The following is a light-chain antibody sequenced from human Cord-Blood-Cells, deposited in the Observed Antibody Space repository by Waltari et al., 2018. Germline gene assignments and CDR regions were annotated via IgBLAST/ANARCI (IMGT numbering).Light chain of an antibody. CDR3: QQYGSSPLT. V-gene: IGKV3-20*01. J-gene: IGKJ4*01. CDR1: QSVSSSY. Sequence: EIVLTQSPSTLSLSPGERATLSCRASQSVSSSYLALYQQKPGQAPRLLIYGASSRATGIPDRFSGSGSGTDFTLTISRLEPEDFAVYYCQQYGSSPLTFGGGTKVEIK. CDR2: GAS.